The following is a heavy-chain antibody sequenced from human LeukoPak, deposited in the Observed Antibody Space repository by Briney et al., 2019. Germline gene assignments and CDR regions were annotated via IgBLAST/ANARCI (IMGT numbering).Heavy chain of an antibody. CDR1: GFTFSSYE. CDR2: ISSSGSTI. J-gene: IGHJ4*02. V-gene: IGHV3-48*03. Sequence: GGSLRLSCAVSGFTFSSYEMNWVRQAPGKGLEWVSYISSSGSTIYYADSVKGRFTISRDNAKNSLYLQMNSLRAEDTAVYYCAGSDDFWSGYLTNDFDYWGQGTLVTVSS. D-gene: IGHD3-3*01. CDR3: AGSDDFWSGYLTNDFDY.